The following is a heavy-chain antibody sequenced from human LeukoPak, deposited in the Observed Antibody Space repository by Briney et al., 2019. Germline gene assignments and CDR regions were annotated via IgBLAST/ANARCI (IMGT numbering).Heavy chain of an antibody. CDR3: ARGGTVAANWFDP. D-gene: IGHD2-15*01. CDR2: INPSGGST. V-gene: IGHV1-46*01. CDR1: GYTFTSYN. J-gene: IGHJ5*02. Sequence: ASVKVSCKASGYTFTSYNMHCVRQAPGQGLERMGIINPSGGSTSYAQKFQGRVTMTRDTSTSTVYMELSSLRSEDTAVYYCARGGTVAANWFDPWGQGTLVTVSS.